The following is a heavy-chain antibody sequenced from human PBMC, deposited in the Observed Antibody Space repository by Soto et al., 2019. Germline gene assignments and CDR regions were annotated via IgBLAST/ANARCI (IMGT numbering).Heavy chain of an antibody. CDR2: ISYDGSNK. J-gene: IGHJ4*02. D-gene: IGHD3-16*01. CDR3: ARHYDGDCFDY. V-gene: IGHV3-30-3*01. Sequence: QVQLVESGGGVVQPGRSLRLSCAASGFTFSSYAMHWVRQAPGKGLEWVAVISYDGSNKYYADSVKGRFTISRDNSKNTLYLQMNSLRAEDTAVYYCARHYDGDCFDYWGQGTLITVST. CDR1: GFTFSSYA.